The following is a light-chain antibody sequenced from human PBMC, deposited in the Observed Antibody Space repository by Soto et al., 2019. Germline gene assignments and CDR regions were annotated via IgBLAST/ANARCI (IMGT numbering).Light chain of an antibody. J-gene: IGLJ2*01. CDR3: QTWGTGIVV. CDR2: VNSDGSH. CDR1: SGHRNYA. V-gene: IGLV4-69*01. Sequence: QSVLTQSPSASASLGTSVKLTCTLSSGHRNYAIAWHQQQPEKGPRFLMKVNSDGSHSKGDGIPDRFSGSSSGAERYLTIYSLQSEDEPDYYCQTWGTGIVVFGGGTKLTVL.